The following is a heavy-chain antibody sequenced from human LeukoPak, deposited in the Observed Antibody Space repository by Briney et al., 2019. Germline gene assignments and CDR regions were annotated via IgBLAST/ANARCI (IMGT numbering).Heavy chain of an antibody. J-gene: IGHJ4*02. Sequence: GESLKISCKGSGYSFTSYWIGWVRQMPGKGLEWMGIIYPGDSDTRYSPSFQGQVTISADKSISTAYLQWSSLKASDTAMCYCARQIPRKYYYGSGSIYYFDYWGQGTLVTVSS. CDR3: ARQIPRKYYYGSGSIYYFDY. D-gene: IGHD3-10*01. CDR2: IYPGDSDT. V-gene: IGHV5-51*01. CDR1: GYSFTSYW.